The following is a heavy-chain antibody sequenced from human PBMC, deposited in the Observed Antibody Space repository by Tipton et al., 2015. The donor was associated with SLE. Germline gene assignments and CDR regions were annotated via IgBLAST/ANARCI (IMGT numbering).Heavy chain of an antibody. J-gene: IGHJ4*02. Sequence: SLRLSCAASGFTFSDYYMSWIRQAPGKGLEWVSYISSSSSYTNYADSVKGRFTISRDNAKNSLYLQMNSLRAEDTAVYYCARDLREPASYYFDYWGQGTLVTVSS. CDR1: GFTFSDYY. CDR3: ARDLREPASYYFDY. V-gene: IGHV3-11*06. D-gene: IGHD1-26*01. CDR2: ISSSSSYT.